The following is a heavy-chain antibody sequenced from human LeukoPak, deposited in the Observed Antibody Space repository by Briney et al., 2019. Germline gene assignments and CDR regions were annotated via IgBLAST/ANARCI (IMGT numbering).Heavy chain of an antibody. D-gene: IGHD1-26*01. CDR2: IYYSGST. Sequence: SETLSLTCTVSGGSISSSSYYWGWIRQPPGKGLEWIGSIYYSGSTYYNPSLKSRVTISVDTSKNQFSLKLSSVTAADTAVYYCARRGRVGATTGYYFDYWGQGTLVTVSS. CDR3: ARRGRVGATTGYYFDY. CDR1: GGSISSSSYY. J-gene: IGHJ4*02. V-gene: IGHV4-39*01.